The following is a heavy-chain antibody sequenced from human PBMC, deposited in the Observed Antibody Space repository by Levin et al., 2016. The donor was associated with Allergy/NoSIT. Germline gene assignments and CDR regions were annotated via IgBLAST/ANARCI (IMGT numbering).Heavy chain of an antibody. CDR3: ARRVGNWIVNWFDP. Sequence: SETLSLTCTVSGGSLSGDTYYWVWVRQPPGMGLEYIGSLYATGNTYYNPSLKSRVAISLDTSKNQFSLRMNSVTAADTAKYYCARRVGNWIVNWFDPWSQGTLVIVSS. CDR2: LYATGNT. D-gene: IGHD1-20*01. CDR1: GGSLSGDTYY. V-gene: IGHV4-39*01. J-gene: IGHJ5*02.